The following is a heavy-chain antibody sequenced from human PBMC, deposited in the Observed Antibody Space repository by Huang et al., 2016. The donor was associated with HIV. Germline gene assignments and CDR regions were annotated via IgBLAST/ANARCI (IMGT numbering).Heavy chain of an antibody. Sequence: EVQLVESGGGLVQPGGSLRLSCAGTGFTFSKAWMTWVRQAPGKGLEWVGLIKSKTDGETTDYAAPVKGRFTISRDDSRNTVYLQMHSLKSEDTALYYCTTVGVVPYSGPVGYDYWGQGTLVTVSS. CDR1: GFTFSKAW. CDR3: TTVGVVPYSGPVGYDY. V-gene: IGHV3-15*01. J-gene: IGHJ4*02. D-gene: IGHD5-12*01. CDR2: IKSKTDGETT.